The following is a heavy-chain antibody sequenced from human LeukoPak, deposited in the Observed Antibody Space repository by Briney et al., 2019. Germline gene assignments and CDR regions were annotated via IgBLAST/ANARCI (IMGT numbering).Heavy chain of an antibody. D-gene: IGHD3-22*01. V-gene: IGHV3-30*18. CDR2: ISYDGSNK. CDR1: GFTFSSYG. Sequence: PGGSLRLSCAASGFTFSSYGMHWVRQAPGKGLEWVAVISYDGSNKYYADSVKGRFTISRDNSKNTLYLQMNSLRAEDTAAYYCAKDYYDSSGSYYWGQGTLVTVSS. J-gene: IGHJ4*02. CDR3: AKDYYDSSGSYY.